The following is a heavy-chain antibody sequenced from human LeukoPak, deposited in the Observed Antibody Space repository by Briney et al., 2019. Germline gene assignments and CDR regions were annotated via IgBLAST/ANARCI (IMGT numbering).Heavy chain of an antibody. J-gene: IGHJ4*02. CDR1: GFTFSNYW. V-gene: IGHV3-74*01. Sequence: GGSLRLSCEASGFTFSNYWMHWVRQGPGKGLVWVSRIKYDGSSTNYADSVKGRFTISRDNANNSLYLQMSSLRAEDTAVYCCARSGPYSSGWNRRAYFDYWGQGTLVTVSS. CDR2: IKYDGSST. D-gene: IGHD6-19*01. CDR3: ARSGPYSSGWNRRAYFDY.